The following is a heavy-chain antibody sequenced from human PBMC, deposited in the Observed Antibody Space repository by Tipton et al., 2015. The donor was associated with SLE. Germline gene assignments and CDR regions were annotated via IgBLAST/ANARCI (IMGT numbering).Heavy chain of an antibody. Sequence: TLSLTCTVSGGSISSGDYYWSWIRPPPGKGLEWIGYIYYSGSTYYNPSLKSRVTISVDTSKNQFSLKLSSVTAADTAVYYCARARWYSSGSAMGDAFDIWGQGTMVTVSS. J-gene: IGHJ3*02. CDR2: IYYSGST. D-gene: IGHD6-19*01. V-gene: IGHV4-30-4*01. CDR1: GGSISSGDYY. CDR3: ARARWYSSGSAMGDAFDI.